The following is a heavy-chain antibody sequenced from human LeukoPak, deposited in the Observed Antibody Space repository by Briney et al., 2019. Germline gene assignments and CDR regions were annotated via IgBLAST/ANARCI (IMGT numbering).Heavy chain of an antibody. CDR3: ASPGGVAPFDY. CDR2: ISSSGSTI. V-gene: IGHV3-48*03. CDR1: GFTFSSYE. Sequence: PGGSLRLSCAASGFTFSSYEMNWVRQAPGKGLEWVSYISSSGSTIYYADSVKGRFTISRDNAKNSLHLQMNSLRAEDTAVYYCASPGGVAPFDYWGQGTLVTVSS. D-gene: IGHD2-15*01. J-gene: IGHJ4*02.